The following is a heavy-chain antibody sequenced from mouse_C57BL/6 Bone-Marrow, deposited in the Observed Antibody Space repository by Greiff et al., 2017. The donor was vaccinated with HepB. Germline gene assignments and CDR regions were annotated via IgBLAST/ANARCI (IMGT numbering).Heavy chain of an antibody. V-gene: IGHV1-54*01. CDR3: AREGFGNSWFAY. Sequence: QVQLKESGAELVRPGTSVKVSCKASGYAFTNYLIEWVKQRPGQGLEWIGVINPGSGGTNYNEKFKGKATLTADKSSSTAYMQLSSLTSEDSAVYFCAREGFGNSWFAYWGQGTLVTVSA. J-gene: IGHJ3*01. CDR1: GYAFTNYL. CDR2: INPGSGGT. D-gene: IGHD3-3*01.